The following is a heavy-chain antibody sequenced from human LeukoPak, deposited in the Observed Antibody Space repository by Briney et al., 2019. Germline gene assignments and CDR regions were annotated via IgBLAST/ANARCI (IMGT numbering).Heavy chain of an antibody. CDR1: GYTLTELS. D-gene: IGHD3-3*01. Sequence: GVSVKVSCKVSGYTLTELSMHWVRQAPGKGLEWMGGFDPEDGETIYAQKFQGRVTMTEDTSTDTAYMELSSLRSEDTAVYYCATSSLDFWSGYFDYWGQGTLVTVSS. V-gene: IGHV1-24*01. J-gene: IGHJ4*02. CDR3: ATSSLDFWSGYFDY. CDR2: FDPEDGET.